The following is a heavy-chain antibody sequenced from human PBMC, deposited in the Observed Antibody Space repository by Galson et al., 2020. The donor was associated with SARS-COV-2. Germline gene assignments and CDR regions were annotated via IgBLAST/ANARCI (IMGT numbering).Heavy chain of an antibody. V-gene: IGHV3-21*01. D-gene: IGHD3-16*01. CDR3: ARDLGPAPMIKWYFDL. Sequence: AGGSLRLSCAASGFTFSSYSMNWVRQAPGKGLEWVSSISSSSSYIYYADPVKGRFTISRDNAKNSLYLQMNSLGADDTAVYYCARDLGPAPMIKWYFDLWGRGALVTVSS. CDR2: ISSSSSYI. J-gene: IGHJ2*01. CDR1: GFTFSSYS.